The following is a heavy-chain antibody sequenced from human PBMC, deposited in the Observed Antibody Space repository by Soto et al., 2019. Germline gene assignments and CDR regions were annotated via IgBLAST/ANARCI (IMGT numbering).Heavy chain of an antibody. J-gene: IGHJ4*02. CDR1: GGTFSSYA. D-gene: IGHD3-16*01. CDR2: SIPIFGTA. V-gene: IGHV1-69*12. Sequence: QVQLVQSGAEVKKPGSSVKVSCKASGGTFSSYAIDWVRQAPGPGLGWMGGSIPIFGTADCAQKFPGRVTITADGSTCTAYMELSSPRSEDTAVYYCARGQTGGGWGYYVDYWGQGTLVTVSS. CDR3: ARGQTGGGWGYYVDY.